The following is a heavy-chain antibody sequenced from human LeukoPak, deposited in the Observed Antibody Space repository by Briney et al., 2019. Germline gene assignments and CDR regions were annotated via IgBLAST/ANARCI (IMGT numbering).Heavy chain of an antibody. CDR2: IYYSGST. CDR3: ARVVAAVWYYYMDV. V-gene: IGHV4-39*07. D-gene: IGHD6-13*01. CDR1: GDSITSSSYY. J-gene: IGHJ6*03. Sequence: SETLSLTCTVSGDSITSSSYYWGWIRQPPGKGLDWIGSIYYSGSTYYNPSLKSRVTISVDTSKNQFSLKLSSVTAADTAVYYCARVVAAVWYYYMDVWGKGTTVTVSS.